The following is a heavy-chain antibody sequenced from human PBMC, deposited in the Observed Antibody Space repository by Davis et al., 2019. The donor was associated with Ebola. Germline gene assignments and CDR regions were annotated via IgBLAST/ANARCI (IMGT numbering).Heavy chain of an antibody. V-gene: IGHV3-30-3*01. CDR2: ISYDGSNK. CDR3: ASGTGGSGSYPGYYGMDV. J-gene: IGHJ6*02. CDR1: GFTFSSYA. Sequence: GESLKISCAASGFTFSSYAMHWVRQAPGKGLEWVAVISYDGSNKYYADSVKGRFTISRDNSKNTLYLQMNSLRAEDTAVYYCASGTGGSGSYPGYYGMDVWGQGTTVTVSS. D-gene: IGHD3-10*01.